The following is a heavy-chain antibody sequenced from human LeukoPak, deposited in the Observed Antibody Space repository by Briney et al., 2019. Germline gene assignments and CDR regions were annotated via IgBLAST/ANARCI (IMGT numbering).Heavy chain of an antibody. J-gene: IGHJ5*02. D-gene: IGHD3-16*01. Sequence: PGGSLRLSCAASGFTFSSQWMRRVRQAPGKGLEGVANIKEDGSEKSYVDSAKGRFTISRDNAKNSLYLQMNSLRAEDTAVYYCARAFSWGQGTLVTVSS. CDR3: ARAFS. CDR1: GFTFSSQW. CDR2: IKEDGSEK. V-gene: IGHV3-7*01.